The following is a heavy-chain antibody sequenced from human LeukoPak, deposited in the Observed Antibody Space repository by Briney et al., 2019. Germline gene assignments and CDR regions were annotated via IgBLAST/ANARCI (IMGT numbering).Heavy chain of an antibody. CDR1: GFTVSSNY. D-gene: IGHD6-13*01. CDR2: ISGSGGST. Sequence: PGGSLRLSCAASGFTVSSNYMSWVRQAPGKGLEWASAISGSGGSTYYADSVKGRFTISRDNSKNTLYLQMNSLRAEDTAVYYCAKSPPLAAAGDYWGQGTLVTVSS. CDR3: AKSPPLAAAGDY. V-gene: IGHV3-23*01. J-gene: IGHJ4*02.